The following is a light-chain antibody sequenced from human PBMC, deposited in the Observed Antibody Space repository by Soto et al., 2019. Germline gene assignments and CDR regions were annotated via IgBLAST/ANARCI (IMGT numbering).Light chain of an antibody. CDR2: EVS. V-gene: IGLV2-8*01. Sequence: QSVLTQPPSASGSPGQSVTISCTGTSSDIGGYNYVSWYQQHPGKAPKLIIYEVSKRPSGFPDRFSGSKSGNTASLTVSGLQAEDEADYYCTSYAGSNNLVFAGGTQLTVL. CDR1: SSDIGGYNY. J-gene: IGLJ3*02. CDR3: TSYAGSNNLV.